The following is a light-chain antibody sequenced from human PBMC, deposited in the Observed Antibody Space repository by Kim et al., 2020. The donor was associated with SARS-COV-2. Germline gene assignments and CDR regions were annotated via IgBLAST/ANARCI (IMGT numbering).Light chain of an antibody. Sequence: SYELTQPPSVSGAPGKTARITCGGNNTGSKSVHWYQQKPGQAPVLVIYYDSDRPSGIPERFSGSNSGNTATLTISRVEAGDEADYYCQVWDSSSDQGVFG. V-gene: IGLV3-21*04. J-gene: IGLJ3*02. CDR3: QVWDSSSDQGV. CDR1: NTGSKS. CDR2: YDS.